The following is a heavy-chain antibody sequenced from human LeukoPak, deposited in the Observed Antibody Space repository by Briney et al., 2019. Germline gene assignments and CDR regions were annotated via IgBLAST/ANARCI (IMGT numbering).Heavy chain of an antibody. CDR3: ARFRTIFGVVRFDY. D-gene: IGHD3-3*01. CDR1: GGSFSGYY. J-gene: IGHJ4*02. Sequence: SETLSLTCAVYGGSFSGYYWSWIRQPPGKGLEWVGEINHSGSTNYNPSLKSRVTISVDTSKNQFSLKLSSVTAADTAVYYCARFRTIFGVVRFDYWGQGTLVTVSS. CDR2: INHSGST. V-gene: IGHV4-34*01.